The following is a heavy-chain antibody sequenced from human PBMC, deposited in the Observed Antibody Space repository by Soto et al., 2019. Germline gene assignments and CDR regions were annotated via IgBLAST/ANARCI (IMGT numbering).Heavy chain of an antibody. J-gene: IGHJ6*02. CDR3: TTEGDCSSWYFYYYGMDV. V-gene: IGHV3-15*07. CDR1: GFTFSNAW. Sequence: EVQLVESGGGLVKPGGSLRLSCAASGFTFSNAWMNWVRQAPGKGLEWVGRIKSKTDGGTTDYAAPVKGRFTISRDDSKNTLYLQMNSLKTEDTAVYYCTTEGDCSSWYFYYYGMDVWGQGTTVTVSS. D-gene: IGHD6-13*01. CDR2: IKSKTDGGTT.